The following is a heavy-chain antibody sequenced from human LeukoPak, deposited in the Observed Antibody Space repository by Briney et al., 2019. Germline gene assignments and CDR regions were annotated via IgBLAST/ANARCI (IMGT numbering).Heavy chain of an antibody. V-gene: IGHV5-51*01. J-gene: IGHJ5*02. D-gene: IGHD2-15*01. CDR1: GYSFTNYW. CDR3: ARSLCSGGSCYLNWFAP. CDR2: IYPGDSYT. Sequence: GESLKISCKGSGYSFTNYWIAWVRQLPGKGLEWMGIIYPGDSYTTYSPSFQGQVTISADESSSTAYLQWNSLKASDTAIYYCARSLCSGGSCYLNWFAPWGQGTLVTVSS.